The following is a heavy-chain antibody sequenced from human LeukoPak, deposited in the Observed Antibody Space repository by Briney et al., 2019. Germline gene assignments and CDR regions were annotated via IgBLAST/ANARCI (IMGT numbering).Heavy chain of an antibody. CDR2: IYYSGST. Sequence: SETLSLTCTVSGRSISSSSYYWGWIRQPPGKGLEWIGSIYYSGSTYYNPSLKSRVTISVDTSKNQFSLKLSSVTAADTAVYYCARVDYDFWSGYGAPYYYYMDVWGKGTTVTVSS. CDR1: GRSISSSSYY. J-gene: IGHJ6*03. V-gene: IGHV4-39*07. CDR3: ARVDYDFWSGYGAPYYYYMDV. D-gene: IGHD3-3*01.